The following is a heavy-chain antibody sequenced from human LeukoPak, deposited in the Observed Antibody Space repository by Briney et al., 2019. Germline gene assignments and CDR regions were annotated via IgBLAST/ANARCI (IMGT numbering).Heavy chain of an antibody. J-gene: IGHJ4*02. CDR3: ARIPPHSSSGSWVVVGSYFDY. CDR2: IYYSGST. CDR1: GGSISSYY. D-gene: IGHD6-25*01. V-gene: IGHV4-59*01. Sequence: NPSETLSLTCTVSGGSISSYYWSWIRQPPGKGLEWIGYIYYSGSTNYNPSLKSRVTISVNTSKNQFSLKLSSVTAADTAVYYCARIPPHSSSGSWVVVGSYFDYWGQGTPVTVSS.